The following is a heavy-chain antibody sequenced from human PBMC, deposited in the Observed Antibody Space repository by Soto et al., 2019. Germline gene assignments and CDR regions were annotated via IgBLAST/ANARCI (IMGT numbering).Heavy chain of an antibody. D-gene: IGHD4-17*01. CDR1: GFTFSSYG. J-gene: IGHJ1*01. V-gene: IGHV3-33*01. CDR3: ARELLEYGDYPPYFQH. Sequence: GGSLRLSCAASGFTFSSYGMHWVRQAPGKGLEWVAVIWYDGSNKYYADSVKGRFTISRDNSKNTLYLQMNSLRAEDTAVYYCARELLEYGDYPPYFQHWGQGTLVTVSS. CDR2: IWYDGSNK.